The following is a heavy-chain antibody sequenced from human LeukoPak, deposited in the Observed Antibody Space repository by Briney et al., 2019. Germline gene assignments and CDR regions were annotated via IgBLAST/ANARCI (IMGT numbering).Heavy chain of an antibody. J-gene: IGHJ4*02. V-gene: IGHV3-21*01. CDR1: GFTFSSYS. CDR2: ISSSSYI. Sequence: GGSLRLSCAASGFTFSSYSMNWVRQAPGKGLEWVSSISSSSYIYYADSVKGRFTISRDNAKNSLYLQMNSLRAEDTAVYYCARDGWLPYFDYWGQGTLVTVSS. D-gene: IGHD5-24*01. CDR3: ARDGWLPYFDY.